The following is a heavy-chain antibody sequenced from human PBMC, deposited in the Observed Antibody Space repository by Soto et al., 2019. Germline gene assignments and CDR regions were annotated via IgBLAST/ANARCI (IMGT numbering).Heavy chain of an antibody. D-gene: IGHD3-3*01. CDR2: IYSSGST. J-gene: IGHJ5*02. CDR1: GGAINSYY. CDR3: ARGQRFSDWFDP. V-gene: IGHV4-4*07. Sequence: SETLSLTCTVSGGAINSYYWTWFRQPTGKGLEWIGRIYSSGSTKYNPSLQSRVTMSLETSKNQFSLRLTSVTAADTAVYYCARGQRFSDWFDPWGQGTLVTVS.